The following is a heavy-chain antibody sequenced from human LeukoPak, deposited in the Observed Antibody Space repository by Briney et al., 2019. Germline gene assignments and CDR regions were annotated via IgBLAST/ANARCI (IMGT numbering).Heavy chain of an antibody. CDR2: IHHSGST. J-gene: IGHJ6*03. CDR1: GYSIRSDYS. V-gene: IGHV4-38-2*02. Sequence: SETLSLTCTVSGYSIRSDYSWGWIRQPPGKGLEWIGNIHHSGSTYYNPSLKSRVSISIDTSKNQFSLKLSSVTAADTAVYYCARDSSSWYLHSGATYYMDVWGKGTTVTISS. D-gene: IGHD6-13*01. CDR3: ARDSSSWYLHSGATYYMDV.